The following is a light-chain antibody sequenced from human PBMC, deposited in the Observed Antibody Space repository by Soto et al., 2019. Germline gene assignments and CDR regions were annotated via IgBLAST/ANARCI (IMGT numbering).Light chain of an antibody. V-gene: IGKV3D-15*01. CDR2: GAS. J-gene: IGKJ1*01. CDR1: QSVSSN. CDR3: QQYNNWPSCT. Sequence: EIVMTQSPATLSVSPGERATLSCRASQSVSSNLAWYQQKPGQAPRLLLYGASTRATGIPARFSGSWSGTEFTITLSSRQSADFAVYYCQQYNNWPSCTFGQGTNVEIK.